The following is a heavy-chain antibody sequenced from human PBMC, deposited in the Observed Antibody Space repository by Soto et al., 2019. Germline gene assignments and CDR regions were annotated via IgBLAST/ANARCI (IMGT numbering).Heavy chain of an antibody. CDR3: ARDIAAADYYYGMDV. V-gene: IGHV4-34*01. J-gene: IGHJ6*02. D-gene: IGHD6-13*01. Sequence: SETLSLTCAVYGGSFSGYYWSWIRQPPGKGLEWIGEINHSGSTNYNPSLKSRVTISVDTSKNQFSLKLSSVTAADTAVYYCARDIAAADYYYGMDVWGRGTTVTVSS. CDR2: INHSGST. CDR1: GGSFSGYY.